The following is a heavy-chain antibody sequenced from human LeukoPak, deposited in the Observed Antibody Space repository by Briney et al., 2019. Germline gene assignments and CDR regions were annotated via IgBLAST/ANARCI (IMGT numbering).Heavy chain of an antibody. D-gene: IGHD3-10*01. Sequence: ASVQVSCKASGYTFTGYYMNWVRQATGQGLEWMGWNNPNSGGTNYAQKFQGRVTMTRDTSISTAYMELSRLRSDDTAVYYCARDPYGTWYFDLWGRGTLVTVSS. J-gene: IGHJ2*01. CDR3: ARDPYGTWYFDL. V-gene: IGHV1-2*02. CDR1: GYTFTGYY. CDR2: NNPNSGGT.